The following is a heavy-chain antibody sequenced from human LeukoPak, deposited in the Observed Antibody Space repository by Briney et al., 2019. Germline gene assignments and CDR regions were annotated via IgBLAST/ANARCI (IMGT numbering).Heavy chain of an antibody. CDR1: GFTFTGYW. J-gene: IGHJ5*02. Sequence: PRGSLRLSCAASGFTFTGYWMSWVRQAPGKGLEWVANIREDGSERHYVDSVKGRFTISRDNAKNSLYLQMNSLRAEDTAVYYCARDPRDSWYYDILTGYLNWFDPWGQGTLVTVSS. CDR3: ARDPRDSWYYDILTGYLNWFDP. V-gene: IGHV3-7*01. CDR2: IREDGSER. D-gene: IGHD3-9*01.